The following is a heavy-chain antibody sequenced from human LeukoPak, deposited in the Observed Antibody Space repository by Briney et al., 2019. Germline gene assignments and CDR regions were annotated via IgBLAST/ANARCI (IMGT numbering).Heavy chain of an antibody. V-gene: IGHV5-10-1*01. J-gene: IGHJ3*02. D-gene: IGHD2-21*01. CDR3: AVKGVVVGGLDI. Sequence: GASLRISCKGSGSRFSGYWIRWVRQMPGKGLEWMGKVDHGDSQAIYSPSFKGHVVISIDKSISTAYLQWNSLKASDSAMYFCAVKGVVVGGLDIWGQGTMVAVSS. CDR1: GSRFSGYW. CDR2: VDHGDSQA.